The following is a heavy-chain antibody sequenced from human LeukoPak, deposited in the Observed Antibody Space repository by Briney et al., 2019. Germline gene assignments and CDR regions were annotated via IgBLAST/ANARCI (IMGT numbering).Heavy chain of an antibody. D-gene: IGHD6-19*01. CDR1: GYTFTSYG. J-gene: IGHJ4*02. Sequence: ASVKVSCKASGYTFTSYGISWVRQAPGQGLEWMGWISAYNGDTLYGQEFQNRVTMTRDTTTATAYMELRRLTSDDTAIYFCARDHSSGWYISAYWGEGTLVTVSS. CDR3: ARDHSSGWYISAY. CDR2: ISAYNGDT. V-gene: IGHV1-18*01.